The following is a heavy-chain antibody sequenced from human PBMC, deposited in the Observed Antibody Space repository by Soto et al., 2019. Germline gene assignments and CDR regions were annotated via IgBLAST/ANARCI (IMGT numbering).Heavy chain of an antibody. CDR2: IIPILGIA. CDR1: GGTFSSYT. Sequence: QVQLVQSGAEVKKPGSSVKVSCKASGGTFSSYTISWVRQAPGQGLEWMGRIIPILGIANYAQKVQGRVTITADKSTSTAYMELSSLRSEDTAVYYCARGLETYYDFWSGYYGFDYWGQGTLVTVSS. D-gene: IGHD3-3*01. J-gene: IGHJ4*02. V-gene: IGHV1-69*02. CDR3: ARGLETYYDFWSGYYGFDY.